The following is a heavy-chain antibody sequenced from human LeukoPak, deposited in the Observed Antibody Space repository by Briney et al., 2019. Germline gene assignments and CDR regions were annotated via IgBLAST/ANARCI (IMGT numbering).Heavy chain of an antibody. Sequence: PSETLSLTCAVYGGSFSGYYWSWIRQPPGKGLEWIGEISQSGSTNYNPSLKSRVNISLGTSENQFSLKLSSVTAADTAVYYCARALGAFDIWGQGTMVTVSS. CDR1: GGSFSGYY. V-gene: IGHV4-34*01. CDR2: ISQSGST. CDR3: ARALGAFDI. J-gene: IGHJ3*02.